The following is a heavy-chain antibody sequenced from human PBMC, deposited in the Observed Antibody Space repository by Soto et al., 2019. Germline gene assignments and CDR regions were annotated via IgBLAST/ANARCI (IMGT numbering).Heavy chain of an antibody. D-gene: IGHD1-26*01. CDR3: ARDRVELGPSYSGSYLIEFYGMDV. J-gene: IGHJ6*02. Sequence: GGSLRLSCAASGFTVSSNYRSWVRQAPGKGLEWVPVIYSGGSTYYAASVKGRFSISRDNSENTLYLQMHSLRAEDTAVYYCARDRVELGPSYSGSYLIEFYGMDVWGQGTTVTVSS. CDR1: GFTVSSNY. V-gene: IGHV3-53*01. CDR2: IYSGGST.